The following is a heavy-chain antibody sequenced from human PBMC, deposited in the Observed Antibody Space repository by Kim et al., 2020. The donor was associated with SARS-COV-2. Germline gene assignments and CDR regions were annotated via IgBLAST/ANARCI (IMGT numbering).Heavy chain of an antibody. J-gene: IGHJ3*02. CDR2: IYPGDSDT. CDR3: ARLGNYYDSGSNYKTSGDAFDM. D-gene: IGHD3-10*01. V-gene: IGHV5-51*01. CDR1: GYTFINYW. Sequence: GESLKISCKASGYTFINYWIGWVRHMPGKGLEWTAIIYPGDSDTRYSPSVQGQVTISVDKSTSTAYLQWSSLKASDTAMYYCARLGNYYDSGSNYKTSGDAFDMWGQGTMVTISS.